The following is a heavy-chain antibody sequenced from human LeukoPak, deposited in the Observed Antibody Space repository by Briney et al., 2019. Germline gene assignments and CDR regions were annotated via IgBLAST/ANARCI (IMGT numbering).Heavy chain of an antibody. J-gene: IGHJ4*02. CDR2: ISGSGGGT. CDR1: GFTFSNYA. V-gene: IGHV3-23*01. D-gene: IGHD1-26*01. Sequence: GGSLRLSCAASGFTFSNYAMSWVRQAPGKGLEWVSAISGSGGGTYYADSVKGRFTISRDNSKNTLYVQMNSLRAEDTAVYYCAKNPYSGSPYYFDYWGQGTLVTVSS. CDR3: AKNPYSGSPYYFDY.